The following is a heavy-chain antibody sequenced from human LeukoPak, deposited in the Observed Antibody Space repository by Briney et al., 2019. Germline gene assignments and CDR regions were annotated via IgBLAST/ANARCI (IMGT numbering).Heavy chain of an antibody. D-gene: IGHD3-3*01. CDR1: GFTVSSSY. CDR2: IYAGDST. Sequence: PGGSLRLSCEASGFTVSSSYISWVRQAPGKGLEWVSVIYAGDSTYYADSVKGRFIISRDNSKNTVYLQMDSLRAEDTAVYYCARSYPHYDFWSGYTYQNYFDPWGQGTLVTVSS. V-gene: IGHV3-53*01. J-gene: IGHJ5*02. CDR3: ARSYPHYDFWSGYTYQNYFDP.